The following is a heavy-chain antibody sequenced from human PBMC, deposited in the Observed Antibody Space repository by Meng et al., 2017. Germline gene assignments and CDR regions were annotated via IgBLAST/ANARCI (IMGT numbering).Heavy chain of an antibody. D-gene: IGHD3-9*01. CDR3: ARDQRGYDILTGYYNGGYYYGMDV. CDR2: IWYDGSNK. V-gene: IGHV3-33*01. Sequence: GSLRLSCAASGFTFSSYGMHWVRQAPGKGLEWVAVIWYDGSNKYYADSVKGRFTISRDNSKNTLYLQMNSLRAEDTAVYYCARDQRGYDILTGYYNGGYYYGMDVWGQGTTVTVSS. CDR1: GFTFSSYG. J-gene: IGHJ6*02.